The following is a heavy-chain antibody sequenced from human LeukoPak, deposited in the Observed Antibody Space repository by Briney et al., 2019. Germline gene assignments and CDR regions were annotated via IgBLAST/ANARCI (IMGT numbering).Heavy chain of an antibody. V-gene: IGHV1-2*02. D-gene: IGHD6-13*01. J-gene: IGHJ3*02. Sequence: ASVKVSCKASGYTFTGYYMHWVRQAPGQGLEWMGWINPNSGGTNYAQKFQGRVTMTRDTSISTAYMELSRLRSDDTAVYYCARDLFGSSWYSQRRGDAFDIWGQGTMVTVSS. CDR2: INPNSGGT. CDR1: GYTFTGYY. CDR3: ARDLFGSSWYSQRRGDAFDI.